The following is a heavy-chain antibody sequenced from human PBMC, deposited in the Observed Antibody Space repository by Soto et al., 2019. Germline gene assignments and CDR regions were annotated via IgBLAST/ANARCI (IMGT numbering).Heavy chain of an antibody. CDR3: ARVQDCGGGSCYSEGWFDP. CDR1: GYTFTSYG. J-gene: IGHJ5*02. V-gene: IGHV1-18*01. CDR2: ISAYNGNT. Sequence: ASVKVSCKASGYTFTSYGISWVRQAPGQGLEWMGWISAYNGNTNYAQKLQGRVTMTTDTSTSTAYMELRSLRSDGTAVYYCARVQDCGGGSCYSEGWFDPWGQGTLVTVSS. D-gene: IGHD2-15*01.